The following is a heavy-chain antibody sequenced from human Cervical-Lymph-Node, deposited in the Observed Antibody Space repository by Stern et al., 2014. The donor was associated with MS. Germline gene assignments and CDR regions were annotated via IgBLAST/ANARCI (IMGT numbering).Heavy chain of an antibody. J-gene: IGHJ4*02. CDR2: SNPSGGKT. CDR1: GYTFTTYY. CDR3: ARVLSLATSDS. V-gene: IGHV1-46*01. Sequence: VQLVQSGAEIRKPGASVKISCEASGYTFTTYYMHWVRQAPGQGLEWVALSNPSGGKTTYAQRFQGRVTVTGDASTSTVYMELTGLRSEDTAVYYCARVLSLATSDSWGQGTLVIVSS. D-gene: IGHD1-1*01.